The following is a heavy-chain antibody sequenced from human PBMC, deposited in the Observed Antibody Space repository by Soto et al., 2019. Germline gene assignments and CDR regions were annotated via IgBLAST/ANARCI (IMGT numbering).Heavy chain of an antibody. Sequence: EVQLVQSGAEVKKPGESLKISCKGSGYSFTSYWIGWVRQMPGKGLEWMGIIYPGESDTRYSPSFQGQVTISANKSISTAYLQWSSLKASDTAMYYCARHPYYDFWSGTHWFDPWGQGTLVTVSS. D-gene: IGHD3-3*01. V-gene: IGHV5-51*01. CDR1: GYSFTSYW. J-gene: IGHJ5*02. CDR3: ARHPYYDFWSGTHWFDP. CDR2: IYPGESDT.